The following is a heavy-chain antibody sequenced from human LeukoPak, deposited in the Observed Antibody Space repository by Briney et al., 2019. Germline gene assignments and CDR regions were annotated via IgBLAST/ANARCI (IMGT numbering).Heavy chain of an antibody. Sequence: PGGSLRLSCAASGFIFSEYYMNWIRQSPGKGLEWVSMIGSSANTVYYADSVKGRFTISRDNAKNSLFLQMDRLTAEDTALYYCARMSPGDPYYFDYWGLGTLVTVSS. CDR2: IGSSANTV. J-gene: IGHJ4*02. V-gene: IGHV3-11*04. CDR1: GFIFSEYY. CDR3: ARMSPGDPYYFDY.